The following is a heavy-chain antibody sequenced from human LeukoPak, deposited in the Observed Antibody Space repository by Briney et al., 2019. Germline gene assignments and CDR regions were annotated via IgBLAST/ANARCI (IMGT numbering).Heavy chain of an antibody. V-gene: IGHV3-74*03. D-gene: IGHD3-9*01. Sequence: GGSLRLSCAASGFTFSTYWMHWVRQAPGKGLVWVSRIRPEGTTTAYADSVKGRFTISRDNTKNTLFLQMNSLSAEDTAVYYCARDLDWILFDYWGQGTLVTVSS. CDR1: GFTFSTYW. CDR3: ARDLDWILFDY. J-gene: IGHJ4*02. CDR2: IRPEGTTT.